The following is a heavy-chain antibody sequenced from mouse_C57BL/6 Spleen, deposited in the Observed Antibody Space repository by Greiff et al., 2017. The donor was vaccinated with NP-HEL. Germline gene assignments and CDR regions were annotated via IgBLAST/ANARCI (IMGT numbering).Heavy chain of an antibody. D-gene: IGHD1-1*01. CDR2: IDPETGGT. V-gene: IGHV1-15*01. Sequence: SGAELVRPGASVTLSCKASGYTFTDYEMHWVKQTPVHGLEWIGAIDPETGGTAYNQKFKGKTILTADKSSSTAYMELRSLTSGDSAVYYCTRSYYGSSSFDYWGQGTTLTVSS. CDR1: GYTFTDYE. CDR3: TRSYYGSSSFDY. J-gene: IGHJ2*01.